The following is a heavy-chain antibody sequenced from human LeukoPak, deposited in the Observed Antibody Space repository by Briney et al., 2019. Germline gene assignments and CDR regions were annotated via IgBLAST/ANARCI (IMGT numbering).Heavy chain of an antibody. Sequence: ASVKVSCKASGYTFTSYYIHWVRQAPGQGLEWMGMINPSGGSTIYAQHFQGRVTVTRDTATSTVYMGLSSLRSEDTAVYYCTRDRVSSAKGFDNWGQGTLVIVSS. V-gene: IGHV1-46*01. J-gene: IGHJ4*02. CDR1: GYTFTSYY. D-gene: IGHD2-2*01. CDR3: TRDRVSSAKGFDN. CDR2: INPSGGST.